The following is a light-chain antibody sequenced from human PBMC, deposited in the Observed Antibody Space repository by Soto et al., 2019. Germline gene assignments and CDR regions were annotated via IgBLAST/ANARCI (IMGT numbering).Light chain of an antibody. CDR2: GVS. J-gene: IGKJ1*01. CDR3: QQYNNWT. CDR1: QSVSSN. V-gene: IGKV3-15*01. Sequence: EIVMTQSPATLSVSPGERATLSCRASQSVSSNLAWYQQKPGQAPRLLIYGVSTRATGVPARFSGSGSGTEFTLTISSLQSEDFAVYYCQQYNNWTFGQGTKV.